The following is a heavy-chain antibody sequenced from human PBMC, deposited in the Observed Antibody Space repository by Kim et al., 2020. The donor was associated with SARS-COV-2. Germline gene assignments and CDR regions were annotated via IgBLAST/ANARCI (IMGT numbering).Heavy chain of an antibody. CDR2: IYYSGST. D-gene: IGHD2-15*01. J-gene: IGHJ6*02. V-gene: IGHV4-59*13. Sequence: SETLSLTCTVSGGSISSYYWSWIRQPPGKGLEWIGYIYYSGSTNYNPSLKSRVTISVDTSKNQFSLKLSSVTAADTAVYYCARGLGYCSGGSCYGPARNYGMDVWGQGTTVTVSS. CDR3: ARGLGYCSGGSCYGPARNYGMDV. CDR1: GGSISSYY.